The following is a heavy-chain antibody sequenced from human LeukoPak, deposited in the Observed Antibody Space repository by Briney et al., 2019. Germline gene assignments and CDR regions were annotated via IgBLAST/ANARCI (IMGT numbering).Heavy chain of an antibody. J-gene: IGHJ5*02. Sequence: GGSLRLSCAGSGFTFSSYEMNWVRQAPGKGLEWVSYISSSGSTRYYADSVKGRFTVSRDNAKNSLYLQMNSLRAEDTAVYYCARDPYYYGSGSQNRWGQGTLVTVSS. V-gene: IGHV3-48*03. D-gene: IGHD3-10*01. CDR3: ARDPYYYGSGSQNR. CDR2: ISSSGSTR. CDR1: GFTFSSYE.